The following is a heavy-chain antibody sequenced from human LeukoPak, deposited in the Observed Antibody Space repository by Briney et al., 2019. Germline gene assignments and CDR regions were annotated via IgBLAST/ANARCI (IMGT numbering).Heavy chain of an antibody. Sequence: SETLSLTCTVSGGSISSSSYYWGWIRQPPGKGLEWIGSIYYSGSTYYNPSLKSRVIVSSDTSKNQFSLKLSSVTAADTAVYYCARAPDYDFWSGSRYNWFDPWGQGTLVTVSS. CDR2: IYYSGST. J-gene: IGHJ5*02. CDR3: ARAPDYDFWSGSRYNWFDP. V-gene: IGHV4-39*07. CDR1: GGSISSSSYY. D-gene: IGHD3-3*01.